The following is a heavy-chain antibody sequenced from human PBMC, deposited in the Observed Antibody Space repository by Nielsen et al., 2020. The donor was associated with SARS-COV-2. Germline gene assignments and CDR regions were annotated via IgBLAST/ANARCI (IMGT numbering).Heavy chain of an antibody. CDR1: GFTFSSYG. CDR2: ISSSSSYI. Sequence: GESLKISCAASGFTFSSYGMHWVRQAPGKGLEWVSSISSSSSYIYYADSVKGRFTISRDNAKNSLYLQMNSLRAEDTAVYYCARGLRGTPFDPWGQGTLVTVSS. J-gene: IGHJ5*02. V-gene: IGHV3-21*01. CDR3: ARGLRGTPFDP. D-gene: IGHD5-12*01.